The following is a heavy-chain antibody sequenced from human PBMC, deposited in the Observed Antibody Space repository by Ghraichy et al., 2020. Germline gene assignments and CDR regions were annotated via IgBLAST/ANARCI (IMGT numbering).Heavy chain of an antibody. Sequence: SETLSLTCTVSGGSISSSSYYWGWIRQPPGKGLEWIGSIYYSGSTYYNPSLKSRVTISVDTSKNQFSLKLSSVTAADTAVYYCARLPLSTVTTRWDYYYYGMDVWGQGTTVTVSS. J-gene: IGHJ6*02. CDR3: ARLPLSTVTTRWDYYYYGMDV. CDR1: GGSISSSSYY. V-gene: IGHV4-39*01. CDR2: IYYSGST. D-gene: IGHD4-17*01.